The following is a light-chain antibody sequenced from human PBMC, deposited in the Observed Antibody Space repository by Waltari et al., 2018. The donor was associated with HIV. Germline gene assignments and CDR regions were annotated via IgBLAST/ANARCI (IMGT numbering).Light chain of an antibody. CDR3: QQFYTNPLT. CDR1: QSVLYTSNKKTY. V-gene: IGKV4-1*01. CDR2: WAS. J-gene: IGKJ4*01. Sequence: DIVMTQSPDSLAVSLGERATINCKASQSVLYTSNKKTYIAWYQQKGRQPPKLLIYWASKRACGVPERCSGSGSGTNFSLTIRSLQADYVTVFLCQQFYTNPLTFGRGTKVEIK.